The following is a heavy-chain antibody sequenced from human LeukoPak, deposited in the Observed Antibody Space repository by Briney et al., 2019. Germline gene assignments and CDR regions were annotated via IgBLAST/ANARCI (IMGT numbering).Heavy chain of an antibody. CDR3: ARDHLPSSGWYGSAYYYGMDV. D-gene: IGHD6-19*01. Sequence: PGGSLRLSCVASGFTFSNYAMTWVRQAPGKGLKWVSSISSRSSYIYYADSVKGRFTISRDNAKNSLYLQMNSLRAEDAAVYYCARDHLPSSGWYGSAYYYGMDVWGQGTTVTVSS. V-gene: IGHV3-21*01. CDR1: GFTFSNYA. CDR2: ISSRSSYI. J-gene: IGHJ6*02.